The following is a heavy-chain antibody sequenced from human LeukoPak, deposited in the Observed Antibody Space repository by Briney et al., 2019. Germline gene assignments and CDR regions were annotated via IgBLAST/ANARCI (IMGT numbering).Heavy chain of an antibody. CDR2: IKQDGSEK. CDR3: ARDGPTLYYDFWSGYYPSFDY. CDR1: GFTFSSYW. Sequence: GGSLRLSCAASGFTFSSYWMSWVRQAPGKGLEWVANIKQDGSEKYYVDSVKGRFTISRDNAKNSLYLQMNSLRAEDTAVYYCARDGPTLYYDFWSGYYPSFDYWGQGTLVTVTS. V-gene: IGHV3-7*05. J-gene: IGHJ4*02. D-gene: IGHD3-3*01.